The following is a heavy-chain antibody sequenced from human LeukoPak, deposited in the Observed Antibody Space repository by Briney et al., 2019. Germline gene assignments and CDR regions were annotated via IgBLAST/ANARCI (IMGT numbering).Heavy chain of an antibody. J-gene: IGHJ4*02. D-gene: IGHD5-18*01. CDR2: INHSGST. Sequence: PSETLSLTCAVYGGSFSGYYWSWIRQPPGKGLEWIGEINHSGSTNYNPSLKSRVTISVDTSKNQFSLKLSSVTAADTAVYYCARGADGVIQLWFSYYFDYWGQGTLVTVSS. V-gene: IGHV4-34*01. CDR1: GGSFSGYY. CDR3: ARGADGVIQLWFSYYFDY.